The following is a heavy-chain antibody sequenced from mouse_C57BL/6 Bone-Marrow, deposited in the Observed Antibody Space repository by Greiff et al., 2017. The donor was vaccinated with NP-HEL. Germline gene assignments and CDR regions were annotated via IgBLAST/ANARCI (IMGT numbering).Heavy chain of an antibody. D-gene: IGHD4-1*01. CDR3: ANDWDYFDY. CDR2: IYPGDGDT. CDR1: GYAFSSSW. J-gene: IGHJ2*01. Sequence: VQRVESGPELVKPGASVKISCKASGYAFSSSWMNWVKQRPGKGLEWIGRIYPGDGDTSYNGKFKGKATLTADKSSSTAYMQLSSLTSEDSAVYFCANDWDYFDYWGQGTTLTVSS. V-gene: IGHV1-82*01.